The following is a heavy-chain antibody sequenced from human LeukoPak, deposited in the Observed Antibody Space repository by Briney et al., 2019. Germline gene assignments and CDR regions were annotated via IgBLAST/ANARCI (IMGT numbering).Heavy chain of an antibody. D-gene: IGHD5-18*01. CDR2: TNHTRTP. Sequence: PSETLSLTCTVYGGSFNNYFWSWIRQPPGKGLEWIGETNHTRTPNYNPSLKSRLTISVDTSKSQFPLKLSSVTAADTAVYYCARGSAWIQLWPYFDYWGQGALVTVSS. J-gene: IGHJ4*02. V-gene: IGHV4-34*01. CDR3: ARGSAWIQLWPYFDY. CDR1: GGSFNNYF.